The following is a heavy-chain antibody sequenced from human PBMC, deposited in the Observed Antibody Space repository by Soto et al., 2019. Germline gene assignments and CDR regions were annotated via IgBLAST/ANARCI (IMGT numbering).Heavy chain of an antibody. Sequence: SVKVSCKASGGTFSSYAISWVRQAPGQGLEWMGGIIPIFGTANYAQKFQGRVTITADKSTSTAYMELSSLRSEDTAVYYCARSRRITMIVVVPGAFDIWCQGTMVTASS. CDR2: IIPIFGTA. D-gene: IGHD3-22*01. J-gene: IGHJ3*02. CDR1: GGTFSSYA. CDR3: ARSRRITMIVVVPGAFDI. V-gene: IGHV1-69*06.